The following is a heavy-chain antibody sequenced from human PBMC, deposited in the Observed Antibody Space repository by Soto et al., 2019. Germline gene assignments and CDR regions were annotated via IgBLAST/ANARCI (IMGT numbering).Heavy chain of an antibody. CDR1: GGTFSSYA. Sequence: SVKVSCKASGGTFSSYAISWVRQAPGQGLEWMGGIIPIFGTANYAQKFQGRVTITADESTSTAYMELSSLRSEDTAVYYCARDGPGIVGATSWFDPWGQGTLVTVSS. J-gene: IGHJ5*02. D-gene: IGHD1-26*01. CDR3: ARDGPGIVGATSWFDP. V-gene: IGHV1-69*13. CDR2: IIPIFGTA.